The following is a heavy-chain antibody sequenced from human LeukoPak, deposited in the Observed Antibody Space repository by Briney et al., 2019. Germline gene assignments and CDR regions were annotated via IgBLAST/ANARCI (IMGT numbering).Heavy chain of an antibody. CDR3: ARLVPAAATRRSDP. Sequence: GGSLRLSCAASGFTFSSYWMSWVRQAPGKGLEWVANIKQDGSEKYYVDSVKGRFTISRDNAKNSLYLQMNSLRAEDTAVYYCARLVPAAATRRSDPWGQGTLVTVSS. D-gene: IGHD2-2*01. J-gene: IGHJ5*02. CDR1: GFTFSSYW. CDR2: IKQDGSEK. V-gene: IGHV3-7*01.